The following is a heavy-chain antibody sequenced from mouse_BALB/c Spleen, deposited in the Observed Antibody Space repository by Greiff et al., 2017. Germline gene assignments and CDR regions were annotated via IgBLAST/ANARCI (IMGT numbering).Heavy chain of an antibody. CDR1: GYTFSSYA. Sequence: EVKLVESGGGLVKPGGSLKLSCEASGYTFSSYAMYWVSQTPEKRLEWVATISSGGSYTYYTESVKGRVTISRDNAKNTLYLQLISLRSEDTAMDYFARHRTLYAMDYWGQGTSVTVSS. J-gene: IGHJ4*01. CDR2: ISSGGSYT. CDR3: ARHRTLYAMDY. V-gene: IGHV5-9-3*01.